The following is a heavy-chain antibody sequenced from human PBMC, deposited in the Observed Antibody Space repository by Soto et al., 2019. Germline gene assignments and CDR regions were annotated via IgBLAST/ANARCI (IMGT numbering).Heavy chain of an antibody. V-gene: IGHV4-59*08. CDR2: IYYSGST. Sequence: SETLSLTCTVSGGSISSYYWSWIRQPPGKGLEWIGYIYYSGSTNYNPSLKSRVTISVDTSKNQFSLKLSSVTAADTAVYYCARLREQWLAATFDYWGQGTLVTVSS. CDR1: GGSISSYY. CDR3: ARLREQWLAATFDY. J-gene: IGHJ4*02. D-gene: IGHD6-19*01.